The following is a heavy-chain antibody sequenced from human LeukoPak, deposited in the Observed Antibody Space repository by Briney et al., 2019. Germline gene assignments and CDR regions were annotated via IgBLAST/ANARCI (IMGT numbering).Heavy chain of an antibody. CDR2: IYYSGST. J-gene: IGHJ6*03. Sequence: SETLSLTCTVSGGSISSGSYYWSWIRQPPGKGLEWIGYIYYSGSTNYNPSLKSRVTISVDTSKNQFSLKLSSVTAADTAVYYCARVGVAARPGLVTYYYYMDVWGKGTTVTVSS. D-gene: IGHD6-6*01. CDR3: ARVGVAARPGLVTYYYYMDV. CDR1: GGSISSGSYY. V-gene: IGHV4-61*01.